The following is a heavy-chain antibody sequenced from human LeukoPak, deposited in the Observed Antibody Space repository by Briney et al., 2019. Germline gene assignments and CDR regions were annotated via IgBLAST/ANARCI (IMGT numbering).Heavy chain of an antibody. J-gene: IGHJ4*02. CDR1: GYTFTGYY. CDR2: IDPNSGGT. CDR3: ARDRAGTRQDY. V-gene: IGHV1-2*02. D-gene: IGHD1-1*01. Sequence: GASVKVSCKASGYTFTGYYIHWVRQAPGQGLEWMGWIDPNSGGTNYARKFLGRVTMTRDTFISTAYMELSRLRSDDTAVYYCARDRAGTRQDYWGQGTLVTVSS.